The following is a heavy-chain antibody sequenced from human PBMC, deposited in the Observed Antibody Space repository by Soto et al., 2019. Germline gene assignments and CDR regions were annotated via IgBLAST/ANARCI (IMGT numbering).Heavy chain of an antibody. Sequence: QITLKESGPTLVKPTQTLTLTCTFSGFSLSTSGVGVGWIRQPPGKALEWLALIYWDDDKRYSPSLKSMHTIPKDTSKNQEVLTLTNMDPVDTATYYCAHPFQGGVAFDIWGQGTMFTVSS. CDR3: AHPFQGGVAFDI. CDR2: IYWDDDK. V-gene: IGHV2-5*02. D-gene: IGHD2-21*01. J-gene: IGHJ3*02. CDR1: GFSLSTSGVG.